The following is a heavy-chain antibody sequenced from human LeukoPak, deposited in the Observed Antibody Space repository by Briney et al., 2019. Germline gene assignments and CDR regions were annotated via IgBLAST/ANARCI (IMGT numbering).Heavy chain of an antibody. J-gene: IGHJ4*02. V-gene: IGHV3-66*01. CDR3: ARGFVTMVRGVIVDY. D-gene: IGHD3-10*01. Sequence: GGSLRLSCAASGFTVSSNYMSWVRQASGKGLEWVSVIYSGGSTYYADSVKDGFTISRDNSKNTLYLQMSSLRAEDTAVYYCARGFVTMVRGVIVDYWGQGTLVTVSS. CDR1: GFTVSSNY. CDR2: IYSGGST.